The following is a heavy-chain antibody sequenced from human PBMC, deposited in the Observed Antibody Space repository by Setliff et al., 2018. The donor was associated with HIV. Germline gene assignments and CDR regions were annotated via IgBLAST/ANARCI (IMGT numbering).Heavy chain of an antibody. CDR2: IYPGDSDT. J-gene: IGHJ4*02. CDR1: GYTFTSYW. V-gene: IGHV5-51*01. CDR3: ARRASKASLDY. Sequence: PGESLKISCKGSGYTFTSYWIGWVRQMPGKGLEWMGIIYPGDSDTRYGPSFQGRVTISADKSINTAYLQWSSLQASDTAMYYCARRASKASLDYWGQGTLVTVSS.